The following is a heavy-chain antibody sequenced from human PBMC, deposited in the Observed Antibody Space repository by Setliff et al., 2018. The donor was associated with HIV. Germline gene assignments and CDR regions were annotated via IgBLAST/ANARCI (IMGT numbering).Heavy chain of an antibody. D-gene: IGHD6-19*01. CDR3: ARDDLHYYDFPERYTSGWFFDY. J-gene: IGHJ4*02. CDR2: ISAYNAKT. CDR1: GYTFTSYG. V-gene: IGHV1-18*01. Sequence: ASVKVSCKASGYTFTSYGISWVRQAPGQGLEWMGWISAYNAKTNYAQKVQGRVTMTTDISTRTAYMELRSLRSDDTAVYYCARDDLHYYDFPERYTSGWFFDYWGRGTLVTVSS.